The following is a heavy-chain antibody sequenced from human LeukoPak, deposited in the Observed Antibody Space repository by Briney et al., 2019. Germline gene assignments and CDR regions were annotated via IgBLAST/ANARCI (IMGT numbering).Heavy chain of an antibody. D-gene: IGHD3-16*01. CDR2: IYTSGRT. CDR1: GGSISSYY. J-gene: IGHJ3*02. Sequence: SETLSLTCTVSGGSISSYYWSWIRQPAGNGLEWIGRIYTSGRTNYNPSLKSRVTMSVDTSKNQVSLKLSSVTAADTAVYYCARAREPWGWDAFDIWGQATMVTVSS. V-gene: IGHV4-4*07. CDR3: ARAREPWGWDAFDI.